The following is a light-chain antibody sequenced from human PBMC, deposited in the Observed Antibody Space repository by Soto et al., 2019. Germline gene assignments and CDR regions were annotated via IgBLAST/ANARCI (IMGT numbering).Light chain of an antibody. J-gene: IGLJ3*02. Sequence: QSVLIQPPSVSGTPGQRVIISCSGSSSNIGSNSANWYQQLPGTAPGLLIYGVNKRPSRVPDRFSGSKSGTSASLAISGLQSGDEADYYCAAWDERLKGWMFGGGTKLTVL. CDR3: AAWDERLKGWM. CDR2: GVN. CDR1: SSNIGSNS. V-gene: IGLV1-44*01.